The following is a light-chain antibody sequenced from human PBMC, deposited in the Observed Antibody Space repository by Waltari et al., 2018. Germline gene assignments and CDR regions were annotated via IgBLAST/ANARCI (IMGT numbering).Light chain of an antibody. CDR3: QQFDDLPYT. CDR1: QDISNY. V-gene: IGKV1-33*01. CDR2: EAS. Sequence: DIQMTQSPSSLSASVGDRVTITYQASQDISNYLNWYQQKPGKAPELLIYEASNLEKGVPSRFSGSGSGTDFSFTISSLQPEDIATYHCQQFDDLPYTFGPGTKVDI. J-gene: IGKJ3*01.